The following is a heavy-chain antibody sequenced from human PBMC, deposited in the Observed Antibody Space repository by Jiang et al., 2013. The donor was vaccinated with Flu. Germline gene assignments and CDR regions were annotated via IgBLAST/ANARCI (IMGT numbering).Heavy chain of an antibody. V-gene: IGHV4-34*01. Sequence: LLKPSETLSLTCAAYGGSFNGYYWSWIRQPPGKGLEWIAEINHSRRSNYNPSLKSRVIISVDTSKNQFSLKLTSVTAADTAVYYCARGRYGDSSQSYTWFDPWGQGTQVTVSS. CDR3: ARGRYGDSSQSYTWFDP. J-gene: IGHJ5*02. CDR2: INHSRRS. CDR1: GGSFNGYY. D-gene: IGHD3-16*01.